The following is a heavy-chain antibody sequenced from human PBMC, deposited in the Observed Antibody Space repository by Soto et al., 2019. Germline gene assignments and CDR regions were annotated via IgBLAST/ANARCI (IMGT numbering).Heavy chain of an antibody. CDR3: ARDRGITIVSYWFDP. CDR2: IIPILGIA. J-gene: IGHJ5*02. D-gene: IGHD3-9*01. CDR1: GGTFSSYT. Sequence: QVQLVQSGAEVKKPGSSVKVSCKASGGTFSSYTISWVRQAPGQGLEWMGRIIPILGIANYAQKFQGRVTITADKSTSTAYMELSSLRSEDTAVYYCARDRGITIVSYWFDPWGQGTLVTVSS. V-gene: IGHV1-69*08.